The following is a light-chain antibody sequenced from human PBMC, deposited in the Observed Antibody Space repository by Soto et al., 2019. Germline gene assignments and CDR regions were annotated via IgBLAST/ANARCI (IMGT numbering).Light chain of an antibody. V-gene: IGKV3D-15*01. CDR3: QQYNNWPLT. CDR2: DAS. J-gene: IGKJ4*01. CDR1: QSVDND. Sequence: EIVMTQSPAPLSVSPGDRAPLSFRASQSVDNDLAWYQQKPGQPPRLLIYDASTRATGIPARFSGSQSGTEFTLTISSLLSEDFAVYSCQQYNNWPLTFGGGTKVDIK.